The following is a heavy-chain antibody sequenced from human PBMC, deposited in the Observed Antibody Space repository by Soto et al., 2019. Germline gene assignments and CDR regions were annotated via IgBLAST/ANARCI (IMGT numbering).Heavy chain of an antibody. CDR2: IFSNDAK. D-gene: IGHD3-10*01. V-gene: IGHV2-26*01. CDR1: GFSLSNARMS. CDR3: ARIRGWGCLGPNDY. Sequence: QVTLKESGPVLVKPTETLTLTCTVSGFSLSNARMSVSRIRQPPGKALEWLAHIFSNDAKSYSASLKSRLTSSNDTSKSQVVLTMTNMDPVDTATYYCARIRGWGCLGPNDYWGQGTLVNVSS. J-gene: IGHJ4*02.